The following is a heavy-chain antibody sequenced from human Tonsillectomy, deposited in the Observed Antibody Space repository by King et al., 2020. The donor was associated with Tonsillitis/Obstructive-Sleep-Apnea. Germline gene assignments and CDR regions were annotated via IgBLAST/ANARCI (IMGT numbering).Heavy chain of an antibody. J-gene: IGHJ4*02. V-gene: IGHV1-69*01. CDR2: IIPIFGTA. D-gene: IGHD3-9*01. CDR1: GGTFSSYA. CDR3: ARGNTYYDILTGYTLDY. Sequence: QLVQSGAEVKKPGSSVKVSCKASGGTFSSYAIRWVRQAPGQGLEWMGGIIPIFGTANYAQKFQGRVTITADESTSTAYLVLSSLRSEDTAVYYCARGNTYYDILTGYTLDYWGQGTLVTVSS.